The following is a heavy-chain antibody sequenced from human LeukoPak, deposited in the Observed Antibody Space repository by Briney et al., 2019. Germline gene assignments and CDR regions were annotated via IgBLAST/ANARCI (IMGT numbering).Heavy chain of an antibody. CDR2: ISAYNGNT. CDR1: GYTLTSYG. CDR3: KRVYYYYGMDV. V-gene: IGHV1-18*01. J-gene: IGHJ6*02. Sequence: ASVKVSCKASGYTLTSYGISWVRQAPGQGLEWMGWISAYNGNTNYAQKFQGRVTITADKSTSTAYMELSSLRSEDTAVYYCKRVYYYYGMDVWGQGTTVTVSS.